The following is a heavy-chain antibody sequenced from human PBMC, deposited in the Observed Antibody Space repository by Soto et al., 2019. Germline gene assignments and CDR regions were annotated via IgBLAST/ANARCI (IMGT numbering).Heavy chain of an antibody. CDR3: ARVVPAAVPDC. CDR2: INSDGSST. CDR1: GFTFSSYR. J-gene: IGHJ4*02. V-gene: IGHV3-74*01. Sequence: PVGALRRSCAACGFTFSSYRMQWDRQAPGKGLVWVSRINSDGSSTSYADSVKGRFTISRDNAKNTLYLQMNSLRAEDTAVYYCARVVPAAVPDCWGQGTLVTVSS. D-gene: IGHD2-2*01.